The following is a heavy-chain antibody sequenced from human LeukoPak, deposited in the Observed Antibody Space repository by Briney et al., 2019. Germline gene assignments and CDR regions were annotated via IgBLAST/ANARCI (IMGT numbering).Heavy chain of an antibody. D-gene: IGHD6-13*01. J-gene: IGHJ4*02. CDR3: ARVKGIAAAGLGY. CDR2: VNPNSGNT. CDR1: GYTFTSYD. V-gene: IGHV1-8*01. Sequence: GASVKVSCKASGYTFTSYDINWVRQAPGQGLEWMGWVNPNSGNTGYAQKFQGRVTMTRNTSISTAYMELSSLRSEDTAVYYCARVKGIAAAGLGYWGQGTLVTVSS.